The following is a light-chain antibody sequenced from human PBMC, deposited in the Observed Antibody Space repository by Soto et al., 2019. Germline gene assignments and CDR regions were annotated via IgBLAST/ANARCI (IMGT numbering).Light chain of an antibody. Sequence: EIVLTQSPGTLSLSAGESATLSCRASETVPSSYLAWFQQRPSQAPRLLIYGASNRATGVPDRFSGSGSGAEVSLTINGLEPEDFAVYICQQYGNSPLTFGGGTRIEIK. CDR1: ETVPSSY. CDR2: GAS. CDR3: QQYGNSPLT. V-gene: IGKV3-20*01. J-gene: IGKJ4*01.